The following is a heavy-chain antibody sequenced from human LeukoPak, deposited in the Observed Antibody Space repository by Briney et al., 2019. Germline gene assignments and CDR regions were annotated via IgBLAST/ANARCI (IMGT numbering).Heavy chain of an antibody. D-gene: IGHD5-18*01. CDR1: GGSISSYY. J-gene: IGHJ6*03. V-gene: IGHV4-59*01. CDR3: ASSRDTATDYYYYYYMDV. CDR2: IYYSGST. Sequence: PSETLSLXCTVSGGSISSYYWSWSRLPPGKGLEWIGYIYYSGSTNYNPSLKSRVTISVDTSKNQFSLKLSSVTAADTAVYYCASSRDTATDYYYYYYMDVWGKGTTVTVSS.